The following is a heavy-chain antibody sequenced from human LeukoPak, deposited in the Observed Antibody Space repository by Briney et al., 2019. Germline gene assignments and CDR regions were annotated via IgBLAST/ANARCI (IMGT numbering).Heavy chain of an antibody. CDR2: IYHSGST. V-gene: IGHV4-30-2*01. CDR3: ARAPSGFTYGPGDH. Sequence: PSQTLSLTCAVSGGSISSGGYSWSWIRQPPGKGLEWIGYIYHSGSTYYNPSLKSRVTISVDRSKNQFSLKLSSVTAADTAVYYCARAPSGFTYGPGDHWGQGTLVTVSS. D-gene: IGHD5-18*01. CDR1: GGSISSGGYS. J-gene: IGHJ4*02.